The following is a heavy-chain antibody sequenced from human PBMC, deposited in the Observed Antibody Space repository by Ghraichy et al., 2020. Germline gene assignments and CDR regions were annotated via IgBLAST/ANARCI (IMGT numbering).Heavy chain of an antibody. CDR3: AKAWGNCSGGGCPSYNWFAP. V-gene: IGHV3-23*01. CDR2: ISASGGGT. D-gene: IGHD2-15*01. Sequence: GGSLRLSCAASGFTFSNYVMSWVRQAPGKGLEWVSTISASGGGTYYADSVKGRFTNSRDNSKNTLYLQMNSLRADDTAVYYCAKAWGNCSGGGCPSYNWFAPWRQGTLVTVP. J-gene: IGHJ5*02. CDR1: GFTFSNYV.